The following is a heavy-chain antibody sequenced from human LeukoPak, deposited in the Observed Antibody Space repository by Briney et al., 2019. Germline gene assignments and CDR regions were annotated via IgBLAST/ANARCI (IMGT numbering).Heavy chain of an antibody. Sequence: ASVKVSCKASGYTFTGYYMHWVRQAPGQGLEXXXXXNPNSGGTNYAQKFQGRVTMTRDTSISTAYMELSRLRSDDTAVYYCARRIAAAGTSWFDPWGQGTLVTVSS. D-gene: IGHD6-13*01. J-gene: IGHJ5*02. V-gene: IGHV1-2*02. CDR1: GYTFTGYY. CDR3: ARRIAAAGTSWFDP. CDR2: XNPNSGGT.